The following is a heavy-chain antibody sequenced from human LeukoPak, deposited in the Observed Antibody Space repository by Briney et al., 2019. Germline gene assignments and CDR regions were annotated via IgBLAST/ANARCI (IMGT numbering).Heavy chain of an antibody. V-gene: IGHV1-2*06. CDR1: GYTFTVYY. J-gene: IGHJ6*01. CDR2: INPNSGGT. CDR3: ARDARVGYSSSWYYSMDV. D-gene: IGHD6-13*01. Sequence: TSVKVSCKASGYTFTVYYMHWVRHAPGQGLEWMGRINPNSGGTNYAQKFQGRVTTTRDTSISTAYMELSRLRSDDTAVYYCARDARVGYSSSWYYSMDVSGEGTTVTVSS.